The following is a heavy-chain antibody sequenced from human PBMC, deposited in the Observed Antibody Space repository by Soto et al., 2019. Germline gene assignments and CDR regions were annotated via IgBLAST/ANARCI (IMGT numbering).Heavy chain of an antibody. J-gene: IGHJ4*02. CDR2: ISYDGSNK. D-gene: IGHD2-21*02. V-gene: IGHV3-30-3*01. Sequence: LRLSCAASGFTFSSYAMHWVRQAPGKGLEWVAVISYDGSNKYYADSVKGRFTISRDNSKNTLYLQMNSLRAEDTAVYYCARAAFYCGGDCYSAYFDYWGQGTLVTVS. CDR3: ARAAFYCGGDCYSAYFDY. CDR1: GFTFSSYA.